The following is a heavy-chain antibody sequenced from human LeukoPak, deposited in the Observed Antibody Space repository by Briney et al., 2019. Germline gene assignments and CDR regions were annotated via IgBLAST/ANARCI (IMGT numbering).Heavy chain of an antibody. CDR2: INQDGGEK. D-gene: IGHD3-3*01. Sequence: GGSLRLSCAASGFTFSSYWMTWVRQAPGKGLEWVANINQDGGEKYYVDSVKGRFTISRDNAKNSLYLQMNSLRAEDTAVYYCASPEWLPDSFDIWGQGTMVTVSS. CDR3: ASPEWLPDSFDI. V-gene: IGHV3-7*01. J-gene: IGHJ3*02. CDR1: GFTFSSYW.